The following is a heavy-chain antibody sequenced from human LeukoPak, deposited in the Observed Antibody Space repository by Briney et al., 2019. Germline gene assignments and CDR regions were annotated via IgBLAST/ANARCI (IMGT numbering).Heavy chain of an antibody. CDR3: ARTWDY. CDR2: IYYSGST. V-gene: IGHV4-59*01. Sequence: PSETLSLTCTVSGGSISSNYWSWIRQPPGKGLEWIGYIYYSGSTNYNPSPKIRITISVDTSKNQFSLKLSSVTAADTAVYYCARTWDYWGQGTLVTVSS. J-gene: IGHJ4*02. CDR1: GGSISSNY.